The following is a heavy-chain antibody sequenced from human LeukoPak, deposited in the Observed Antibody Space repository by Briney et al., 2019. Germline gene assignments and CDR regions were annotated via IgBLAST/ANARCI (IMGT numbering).Heavy chain of an antibody. D-gene: IGHD6-19*01. V-gene: IGHV5-51*01. J-gene: IGHJ4*02. Sequence: GESLKISCKASEYSFVTYWIGWVRQMPGKGLEWMGIIYPGDSDTRYSPSFQGQVTISADKSISTAYLQWSSLKASDTAMYYCARHEGSGWYHADYWGQGTLVTVSS. CDR3: ARHEGSGWYHADY. CDR2: IYPGDSDT. CDR1: EYSFVTYW.